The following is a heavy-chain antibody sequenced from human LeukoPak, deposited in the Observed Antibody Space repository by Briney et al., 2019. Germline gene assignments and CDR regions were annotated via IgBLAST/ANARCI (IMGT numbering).Heavy chain of an antibody. CDR1: GSTFRTYA. D-gene: IGHD7-27*01. V-gene: IGHV3-23*01. J-gene: IGHJ4*02. Sequence: PGGSLRLSCAASGSTFRTYAMSWVRQAPGKGLEWVSAISGSGGNTYYADSVQGRFTISRDNSKNTLYLQMNSLSAEDSAMYYCAKDFISGDGKWEVDYWGQGTLVTVSS. CDR2: ISGSGGNT. CDR3: AKDFISGDGKWEVDY.